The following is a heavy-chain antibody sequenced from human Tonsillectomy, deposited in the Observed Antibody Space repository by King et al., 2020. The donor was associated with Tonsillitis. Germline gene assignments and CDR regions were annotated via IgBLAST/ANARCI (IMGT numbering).Heavy chain of an antibody. D-gene: IGHD5-12*01. CDR3: AIRNSGYGGGFDP. CDR2: ISSSSSYI. J-gene: IGHJ5*02. Sequence: QLVQSGGGLVKPGGSLRLSCAASGFTFSSYSMNWVRQAPGKGLEWVSSISSSSSYIYYADSVKGRFPISRDNAKNSLYLQMNSLRAEDTAVYYCAIRNSGYGGGFDPWGQGTLVTVSS. V-gene: IGHV3-21*01. CDR1: GFTFSSYS.